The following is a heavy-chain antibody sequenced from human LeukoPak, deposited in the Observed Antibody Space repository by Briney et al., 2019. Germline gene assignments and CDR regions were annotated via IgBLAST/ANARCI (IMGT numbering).Heavy chain of an antibody. CDR1: GGTFSSYA. J-gene: IGHJ4*02. CDR3: ARDREMATITSFDY. Sequence: ASVKVSCKASGGTFSSYAISWVRQAPGQGLEWMGGIIPIFGTANYAQKFQGRVTITADESTSTAYMELSSLRSEDTAVYYCARDREMATITSFDYWGQGTLVTVSS. D-gene: IGHD5-24*01. CDR2: IIPIFGTA. V-gene: IGHV1-69*13.